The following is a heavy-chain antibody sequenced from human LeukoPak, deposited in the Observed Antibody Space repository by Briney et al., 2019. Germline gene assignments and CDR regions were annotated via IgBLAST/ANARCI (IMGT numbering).Heavy chain of an antibody. D-gene: IGHD3-22*01. CDR2: INTNTGNP. V-gene: IGHV7-4-1*02. J-gene: IGHJ4*02. CDR3: ARGWLSLCYYFDS. Sequence: GASVKVSCKASGYTFTSYGISWVRQAPGQGLEWMGWINTNTGNPTYAQGFTGRFVFSLDASVRTAYLQISSLKADDTAVYYCARGWLSLCYYFDSWGQGTLVTVSS. CDR1: GYTFTSYG.